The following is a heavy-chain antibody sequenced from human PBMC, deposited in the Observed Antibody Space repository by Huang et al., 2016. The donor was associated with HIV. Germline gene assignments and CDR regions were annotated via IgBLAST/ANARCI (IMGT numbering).Heavy chain of an antibody. CDR3: ARAVGQAYYHNNRPSKLFSMDI. J-gene: IGHJ6*02. D-gene: IGHD3-3*02. V-gene: IGHV1-18*04. Sequence: QVQLVQSGTEVKRPGASVRISCRTSGYMFDSYGVSWVRQAPRQGLEWMGLITSDNGKTNYEQKFQGRVTMTTDSSTTTAYMELRSLRSDDTAVYYCARAVGQAYYHNNRPSKLFSMDIWGQGTTVTVSS. CDR1: GYMFDSYG. CDR2: ITSDNGKT.